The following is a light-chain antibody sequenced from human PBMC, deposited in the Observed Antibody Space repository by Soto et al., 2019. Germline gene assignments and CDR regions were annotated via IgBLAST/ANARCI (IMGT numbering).Light chain of an antibody. CDR3: QQYNNLPWT. V-gene: IGKV3-15*01. Sequence: EIVMTQSPVTLAVSPGERATLSCRASQSISSDLAWYQQKPGQAPRLLIYGSSTRATGVPARFSGSGSGTEFALTISGLQSEDFAVYYCQQYNNLPWTFGQGTKVDIK. CDR1: QSISSD. J-gene: IGKJ1*01. CDR2: GSS.